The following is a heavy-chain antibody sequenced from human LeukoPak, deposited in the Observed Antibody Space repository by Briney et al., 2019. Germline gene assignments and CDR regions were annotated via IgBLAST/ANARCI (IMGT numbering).Heavy chain of an antibody. J-gene: IGHJ4*02. CDR2: ISGSGGST. CDR3: ARAGSSSWYTLDY. V-gene: IGHV3-23*01. CDR1: GFTFSSYA. Sequence: GGSLRLSCAASGFTFSSYAMSWVRQAPGKGLEWVSAISGSGGSTYYADSVKGRFTISRDNSKNTLYLQMNSLRAEDTAVYYCARAGSSSWYTLDYWGQGTLVTVSS. D-gene: IGHD6-13*01.